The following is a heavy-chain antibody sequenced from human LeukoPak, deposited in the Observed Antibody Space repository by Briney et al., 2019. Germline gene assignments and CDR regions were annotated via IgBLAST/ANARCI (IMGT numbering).Heavy chain of an antibody. CDR2: IYPGDSDT. V-gene: IGHV5-51*01. CDR3: ARPGRDSNSVVGIDH. Sequence: GESLKISCKGSGYSFTSYWIGWVRQMPGKGPEWMGIIYPGDSDTRYSPSFQGQVTISADKSISTAYLQWSSLKASDTAIYYCARPGRDSNSVVGIDHWGQGTLVTVSS. CDR1: GYSFTSYW. D-gene: IGHD1-1*01. J-gene: IGHJ4*02.